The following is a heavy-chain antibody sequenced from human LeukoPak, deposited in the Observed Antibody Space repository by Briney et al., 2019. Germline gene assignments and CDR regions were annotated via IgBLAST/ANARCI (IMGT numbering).Heavy chain of an antibody. CDR3: ATDRRDCSSSSCYYRFDY. Sequence: GGSLRLSCAASEFTFSSYAMSWVRQAPGKGLEWVSAISDSGGSTYYADSVKGRFTVSRDNSKNTMYLQMNSLRAEDTAVYYCATDRRDCSSSSCYYRFDYWGQGTLVTVSS. V-gene: IGHV3-23*01. CDR1: EFTFSSYA. D-gene: IGHD2-2*01. CDR2: ISDSGGST. J-gene: IGHJ4*02.